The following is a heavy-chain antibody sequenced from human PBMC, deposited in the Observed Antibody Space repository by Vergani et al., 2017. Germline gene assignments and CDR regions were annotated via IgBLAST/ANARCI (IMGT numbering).Heavy chain of an antibody. J-gene: IGHJ4*02. D-gene: IGHD4-17*01. Sequence: QVQLVESGGGVVQPGRSLRLSCAASGFTFSSYGMHWVRQAPGKGLEWVAVISYDGSNKYYADSVEGRFTISRDNSKNTLYLQMNSLRAEDTAVYYCAKVLLLTTVTTGEFDYWGQGTLVTVSS. CDR2: ISYDGSNK. V-gene: IGHV3-30*18. CDR3: AKVLLLTTVTTGEFDY. CDR1: GFTFSSYG.